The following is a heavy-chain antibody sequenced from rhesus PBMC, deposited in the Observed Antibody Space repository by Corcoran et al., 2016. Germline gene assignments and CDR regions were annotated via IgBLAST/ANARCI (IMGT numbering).Heavy chain of an antibody. CDR2: IYGSSGST. V-gene: IGHV4-147*01. CDR1: GYSISSNY. J-gene: IGHJ4*01. D-gene: IGHD6S26*01. Sequence: QVQLQESGPGLVKPSETLSLTCAVSGYSISSNYWSWIRQPPGKGLEWIGYIYGSSGSTSYNPSIKSRVIISIDTSKNQLSLKLSSVTAADTAVYYCASSAQQRLVSFDYWGQGVLVTVSS. CDR3: ASSAQQRLVSFDY.